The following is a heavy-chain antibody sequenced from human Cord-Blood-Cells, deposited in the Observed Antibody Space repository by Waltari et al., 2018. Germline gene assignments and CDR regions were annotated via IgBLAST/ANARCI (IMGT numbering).Heavy chain of an antibody. CDR2: IRYDGSNK. CDR1: GFTFRSYG. CDR3: AKGTLRFLEFDY. Sequence: QVQLVESGGGVVQPGGSLRLSFAASGFTFRSYGMHWVRQAPGKGLEWVAFIRYDGSNKYYADSVKGRFTISRDNSKNTLYLQMNSLRAEDTAVYYCAKGTLRFLEFDYWGQGTLVTVSS. J-gene: IGHJ4*02. D-gene: IGHD3-3*01. V-gene: IGHV3-30*02.